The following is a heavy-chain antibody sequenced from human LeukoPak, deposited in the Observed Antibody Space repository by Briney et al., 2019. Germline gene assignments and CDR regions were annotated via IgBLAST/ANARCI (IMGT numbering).Heavy chain of an antibody. CDR3: AKTIDGYWPQFDV. D-gene: IGHD5-24*01. J-gene: IGHJ4*02. Sequence: GGSLRLSCAASGFPFSDHNIHWVRRAPGKGLEWVAFISFEGSKIDYADSVKGRFTISRDNTQNTVSLQMNSLRSDDTAMYYCAKTIDGYWPQFDVWGQGTLVTVSS. V-gene: IGHV3-30*02. CDR2: ISFEGSKI. CDR1: GFPFSDHN.